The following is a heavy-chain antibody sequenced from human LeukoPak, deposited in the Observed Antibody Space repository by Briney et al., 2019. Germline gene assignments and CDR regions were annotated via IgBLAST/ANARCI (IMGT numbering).Heavy chain of an antibody. CDR3: ARGCGFDY. Sequence: SETLSLTCTVSGGSISSYYWSWIRQPPGKGLEWIGYIYYSGSTNYSPSLKSRVTISVDTSKNQFSLKLSSVTAADTAVYYCARGCGFDYWGQGTLVTVSS. CDR1: GGSISSYY. D-gene: IGHD2-15*01. J-gene: IGHJ4*02. CDR2: IYYSGST. V-gene: IGHV4-59*01.